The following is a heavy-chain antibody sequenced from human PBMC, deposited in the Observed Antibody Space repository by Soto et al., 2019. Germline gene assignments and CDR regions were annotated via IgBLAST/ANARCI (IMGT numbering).Heavy chain of an antibody. CDR1: GLNFRSYA. J-gene: IGHJ5*02. V-gene: IGHV3-23*01. Sequence: EVQLLESGGGLVQPGGSLRLSCAASGLNFRSYAMSWVRQAPGKGLEWVSAISGSGGSTYYADSVKGRFTISRDNSKNTLYLQMNSLRAEDTAAYYCAKDRPDLPGSWFDPWGQGTLVTVSS. CDR3: AKDRPDLPGSWFDP. CDR2: ISGSGGST.